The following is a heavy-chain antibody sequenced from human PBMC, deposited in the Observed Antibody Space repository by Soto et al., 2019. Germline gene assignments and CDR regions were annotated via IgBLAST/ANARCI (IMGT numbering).Heavy chain of an antibody. V-gene: IGHV6-1*01. CDR2: TYYRSKWYN. J-gene: IGHJ6*02. CDR3: ARGQWLVLGNYYYGMDV. D-gene: IGHD6-19*01. Sequence: SQTLSLTCAISGDSVSSNSAAWNWIRQSPSRGLEWLGRTYYRSKWYNDYAVSVKSRITINPDTSNNQFSLQLNSVTPEATAVYYCARGQWLVLGNYYYGMDVWGQGTTVTVSS. CDR1: GDSVSSNSAA.